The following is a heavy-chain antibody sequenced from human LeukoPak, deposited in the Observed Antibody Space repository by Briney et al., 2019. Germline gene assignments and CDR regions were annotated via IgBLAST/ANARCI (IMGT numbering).Heavy chain of an antibody. CDR2: INHSGST. V-gene: IGHV4-34*01. Sequence: PSETLSLTCAVYGGSSSGYYWSWIRQPPGKGLEWIGEINHSGSTNYNPSLKSRVTISVDTPKNQLSLKLSSVTAADTAVYYCARYYYDSSGYYFDYWGQGTLVTVSS. J-gene: IGHJ4*02. D-gene: IGHD3-22*01. CDR1: GGSSSGYY. CDR3: ARYYYDSSGYYFDY.